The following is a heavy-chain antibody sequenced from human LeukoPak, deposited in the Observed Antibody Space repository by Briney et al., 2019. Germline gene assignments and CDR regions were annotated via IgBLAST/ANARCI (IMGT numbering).Heavy chain of an antibody. CDR2: ICGSGGSA. CDR3: AKAASSSWPSYYYGMDV. V-gene: IGHV3-23*01. CDR1: GFTFSSYA. J-gene: IGHJ6*02. Sequence: PGGSLRLSCAASGFTFSSYAMSWVRQAPGKGLEWVSAICGSGGSAYYADSVKGRFTISRDNSKNTLYLQMNSLRAEDTAVYYCAKAASSSWPSYYYGMDVWGQGTTVTVSS. D-gene: IGHD6-13*01.